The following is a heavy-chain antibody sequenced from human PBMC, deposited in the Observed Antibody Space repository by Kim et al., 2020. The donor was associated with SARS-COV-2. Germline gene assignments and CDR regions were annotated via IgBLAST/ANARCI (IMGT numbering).Heavy chain of an antibody. CDR2: INAGNGNT. Sequence: ASVKVSCKASGYTFTSYAMHWVRQAPGQRLEWMGWINAGNGNTKYSQKFQGRVTITRDTSASTAYMELSSLRSEETAVYYCARALLWFGELSDYWGQGTLVTVSS. V-gene: IGHV1-3*01. D-gene: IGHD3-10*01. J-gene: IGHJ4*02. CDR1: GYTFTSYA. CDR3: ARALLWFGELSDY.